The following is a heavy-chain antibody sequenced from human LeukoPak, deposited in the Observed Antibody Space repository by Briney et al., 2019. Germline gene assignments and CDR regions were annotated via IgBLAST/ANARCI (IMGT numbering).Heavy chain of an antibody. D-gene: IGHD3-16*01. CDR1: GFTFSSYW. J-gene: IGHJ5*02. CDR2: ISGSGGST. CDR3: ARSLPGTNWFDP. Sequence: GGSLRLSCAASGFTFSSYWMSWVRQAPGKGLEWVSAISGSGGSTYYADSVKGRFTISRDNSKNTLYLQMNSLRAEDTAVYYCARSLPGTNWFDPWGQGTLVTVSS. V-gene: IGHV3-23*01.